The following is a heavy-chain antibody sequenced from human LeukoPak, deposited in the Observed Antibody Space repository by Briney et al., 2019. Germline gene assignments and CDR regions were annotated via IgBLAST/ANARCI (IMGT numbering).Heavy chain of an antibody. CDR1: GFTFSSYG. Sequence: GGALRLSCAASGFTFSSYGMHWVRQAPGKGLEGVAVISYDGSNKYYADSVKGRFNISRDNSKNTLYLQMNSLRAEDTAVYYCAKDPQRWEFLFDYWGQGTLVTVSS. J-gene: IGHJ4*02. V-gene: IGHV3-30*18. CDR2: ISYDGSNK. CDR3: AKDPQRWEFLFDY. D-gene: IGHD1-26*01.